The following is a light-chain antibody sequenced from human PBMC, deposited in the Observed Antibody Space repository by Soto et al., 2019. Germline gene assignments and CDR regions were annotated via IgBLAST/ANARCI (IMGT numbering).Light chain of an antibody. V-gene: IGLV2-14*01. CDR1: SSDVGGHNY. J-gene: IGLJ1*01. CDR2: EVS. Sequence: QSVLTQPASVSGSPGQSITISCTGTSSDVGGHNYVSWYQQHPGKAPKLMIYEVSNRPSGVSNRFSGSKSGNTASLTISGLQAEDEADYYCSSYIRSNTPDVFGSGTKVTVL. CDR3: SSYIRSNTPDV.